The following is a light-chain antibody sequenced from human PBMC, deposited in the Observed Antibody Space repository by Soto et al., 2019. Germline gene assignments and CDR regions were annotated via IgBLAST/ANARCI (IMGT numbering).Light chain of an antibody. CDR2: SNM. CDR1: SSNIGSNT. CDR3: AVWDGSRNGDV. Sequence: QSVVTQPPSASGTPGQRVTISCSGSSSNIGSNTVNWYQQLPGRAPKLLIYSNMQRPSGVPDRFSGSKYGTSASLAISGLQSEDESDYYCAVWDGSRNGDVFGTGTKLTVL. V-gene: IGLV1-44*01. J-gene: IGLJ1*01.